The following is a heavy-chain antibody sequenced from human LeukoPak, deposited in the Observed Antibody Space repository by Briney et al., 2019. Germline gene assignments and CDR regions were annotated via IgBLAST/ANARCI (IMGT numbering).Heavy chain of an antibody. CDR3: AKDRYGSGSYYNTYYFDY. D-gene: IGHD3-10*01. CDR1: GFTFDDYA. J-gene: IGHJ4*02. V-gene: IGHV3-9*01. CDR2: ISWNSGSI. Sequence: GRSLRLSCAASGFTFDDYAMHWVRQAPGKGLEWVSGISWNSGSIGYADSVKGRFTISRDNAKNSLYLQMNSLRAGDTALYYCAKDRYGSGSYYNTYYFDYWGQGTLVTVSS.